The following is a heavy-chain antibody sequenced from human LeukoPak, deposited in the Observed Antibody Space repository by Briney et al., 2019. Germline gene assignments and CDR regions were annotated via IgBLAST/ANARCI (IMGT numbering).Heavy chain of an antibody. CDR3: ASWGYSSSWFSYGAFDI. J-gene: IGHJ3*02. V-gene: IGHV3-23*01. CDR1: GFTFSSYA. CDR2: IRGSGGST. Sequence: GGSLRLSCAASGFTFSSYAMSWVRQTPGKGLEWVSAIRGSGGSTYYADSVKGRFTISRDNSKNTLYLQMNSLRAEDTAVYYCASWGYSSSWFSYGAFDIWGQGTMVTVSS. D-gene: IGHD6-13*01.